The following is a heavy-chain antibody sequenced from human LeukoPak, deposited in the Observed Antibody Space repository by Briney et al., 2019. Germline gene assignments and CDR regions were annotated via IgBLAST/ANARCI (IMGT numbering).Heavy chain of an antibody. CDR3: ARESEASDVCGGDCYALDY. CDR1: GGTFISYA. V-gene: IGHV1-69*05. CDR2: IIPIFGTA. Sequence: GASMKVSCKASGGTFISYAISWVRQAPGQGLEWMGRIIPIFGTANYAQKFQGRVTITTDESTSTAYMELSSLRSEDTAVYYCARESEASDVCGGDCYALDYWGQGTLVTVSS. J-gene: IGHJ4*02. D-gene: IGHD2-21*02.